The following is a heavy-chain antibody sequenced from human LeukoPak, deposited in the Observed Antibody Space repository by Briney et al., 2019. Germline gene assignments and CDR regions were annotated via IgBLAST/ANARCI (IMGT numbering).Heavy chain of an antibody. J-gene: IGHJ5*02. V-gene: IGHV3-48*04. CDR1: GFTFSSYG. D-gene: IGHD3-10*01. CDR2: ISSSGSTI. CDR3: ARANSRSTMVRGVIIRGWFDP. Sequence: GGSLRLSCAASGFTFSSYGMSWVRQAPGKGLEWVSYISSSGSTIYYADSVKGRFTISRDNAKNSLYLQMNSLRAEDTALYYCARANSRSTMVRGVIIRGWFDPWGQGTLVTVSS.